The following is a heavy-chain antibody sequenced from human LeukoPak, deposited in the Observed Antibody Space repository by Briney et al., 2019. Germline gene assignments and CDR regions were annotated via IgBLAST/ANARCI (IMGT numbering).Heavy chain of an antibody. CDR1: GGSFSGYY. CDR2: INHSGST. CDR3: ARGGNYDFWSGYYIKFDY. V-gene: IGHV4-34*01. J-gene: IGHJ4*02. D-gene: IGHD3-3*01. Sequence: PSETLSLTCAVYGGSFSGYYWSWIRQPPGKGLEWIGEINHSGSTNYNPSLKSRVTISVDTSKNQFSLKLSSVTAADTAVYYCARGGNYDFWSGYYIKFDYWGQGTQVTVSS.